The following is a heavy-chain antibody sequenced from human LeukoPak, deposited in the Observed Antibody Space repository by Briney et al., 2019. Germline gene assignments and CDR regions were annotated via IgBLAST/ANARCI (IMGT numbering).Heavy chain of an antibody. CDR3: ASTSMRYYYDSSGYYYTNASDY. V-gene: IGHV4-34*01. CDR2: INHSGST. D-gene: IGHD3-22*01. J-gene: IGHJ4*02. CDR1: GGSFSGYY. Sequence: SETLSLTCAVYGGSFSGYYWSWIRQPPGKGLEWIGEINHSGSTNYNPSLKSRVTISVDTSKNQFSLKLSSVTAADTAVYYCASTSMRYYYDSSGYYYTNASDYWGQGTLVTVSS.